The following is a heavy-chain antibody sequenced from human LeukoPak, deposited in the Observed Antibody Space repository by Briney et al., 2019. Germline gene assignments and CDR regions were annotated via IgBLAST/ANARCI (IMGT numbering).Heavy chain of an antibody. V-gene: IGHV4-59*12. CDR2: IYYSGST. Sequence: SETLSLTCTVSGGSISSYYWSWIRQPPGKGLEWIGYIYYSGSTNYNPSLKSRITISLDTSKNQFSLKLRSVTAADTAVYYCARRAVFGAEGGWFDPWGQGTLVTVSS. CDR1: GGSISSYY. D-gene: IGHD3-3*01. CDR3: ARRAVFGAEGGWFDP. J-gene: IGHJ5*02.